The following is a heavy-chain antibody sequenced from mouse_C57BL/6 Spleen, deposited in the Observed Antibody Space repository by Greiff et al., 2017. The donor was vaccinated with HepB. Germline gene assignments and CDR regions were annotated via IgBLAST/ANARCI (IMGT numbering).Heavy chain of an antibody. J-gene: IGHJ3*01. CDR1: GFTFSDYG. V-gene: IGHV5-17*01. CDR3: ARPRGDDGGFAY. Sequence: EVKLVESGGGLVKPGGSLKLSCAASGFTFSDYGMHWVRQAPKKGLEWVAYISSGSSTIYYADTVKGRFTISRDNAKNTLFLQMTSLRSEDTAMYYCARPRGDDGGFAYWGQGTLVTVSA. D-gene: IGHD2-2*01. CDR2: ISSGSSTI.